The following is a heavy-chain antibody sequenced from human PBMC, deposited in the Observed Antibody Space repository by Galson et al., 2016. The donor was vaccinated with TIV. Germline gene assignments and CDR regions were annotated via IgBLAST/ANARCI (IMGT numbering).Heavy chain of an antibody. J-gene: IGHJ5*02. CDR2: IYYIELI. CDR1: GGSMNSGVYY. CDR3: ARGLRGSSPDANNWFFP. D-gene: IGHD3-16*01. Sequence: TLSLTCSVSGGSMNSGVYYWTWIRQPPGKGLAWIGSIYYIELIYYNPSLQSRVITSVDTSKNQFSLMVSSVTAADTAVYYCARGLRGSSPDANNWFFPWGQGTLVTVSS. V-gene: IGHV4-30-4*08.